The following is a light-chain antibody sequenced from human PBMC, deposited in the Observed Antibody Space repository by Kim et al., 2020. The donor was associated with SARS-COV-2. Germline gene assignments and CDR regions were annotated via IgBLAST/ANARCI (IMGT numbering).Light chain of an antibody. CDR3: QQYDSSPGT. CDR2: GAS. V-gene: IGKV3-20*01. J-gene: IGKJ2*01. Sequence: EIVLTQSPGTLSLSPGERATLSCRASQSVSSNLAWYQQKPGQAPRLLVYGASSRAAGIPDRFIGSGSGTDFTLTISRLEPEDFAVYYCQQYDSSPGTFGQGTKLEI. CDR1: QSVSSN.